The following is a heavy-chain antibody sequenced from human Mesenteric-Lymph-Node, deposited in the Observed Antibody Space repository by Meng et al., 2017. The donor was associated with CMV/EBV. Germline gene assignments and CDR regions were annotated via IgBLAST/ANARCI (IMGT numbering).Heavy chain of an antibody. J-gene: IGHJ6*02. Sequence: LSLTCAVYGGSFSGYYWSWIRQAPGKGLEWVSYISSSGSTIYYADSVKGRFTISRDNAKNSLYLQMNSLRTEDTAVYYCAREWYCISTTCYGDYYGMDVWGQGTTVTVSS. D-gene: IGHD2-2*01. CDR3: AREWYCISTTCYGDYYGMDV. CDR2: ISSSGSTI. V-gene: IGHV3-11*04. CDR1: GGSFSGYY.